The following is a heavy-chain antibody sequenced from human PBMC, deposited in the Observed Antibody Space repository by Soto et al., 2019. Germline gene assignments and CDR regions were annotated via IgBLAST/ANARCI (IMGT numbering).Heavy chain of an antibody. CDR3: ARTRYRQLVSHYYYYYGMDV. J-gene: IGHJ6*02. CDR2: INHSGST. V-gene: IGHV4-34*01. CDR1: GGSFSGYY. Sequence: QVQLQQWGAGLLKPSETLSLTCAVYGGSFSGYYWSWIRQPPGKGLEWIGEINHSGSTNYNPSLKSRVTISVDTSKNQFSLKLSSVTAADTAVYYCARTRYRQLVSHYYYYYGMDVWGQGTTVTVSS. D-gene: IGHD6-6*01.